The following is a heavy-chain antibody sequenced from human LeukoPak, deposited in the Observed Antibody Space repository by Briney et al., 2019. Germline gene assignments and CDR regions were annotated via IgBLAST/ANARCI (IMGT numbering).Heavy chain of an antibody. CDR3: ASEIVGATNDAFDI. J-gene: IGHJ3*02. CDR2: INPNSGGT. D-gene: IGHD1-26*01. V-gene: IGHV1-2*02. CDR1: GYTFTGYY. Sequence: ASVKVSCKASGYTFTGYYMHWVRQAPGQGLEWMGWINPNSGGTNYAQKFQGRVTMTRDTSISTAYMELSRLRSDDTAVYYCASEIVGATNDAFDIWGQGTMVTVSS.